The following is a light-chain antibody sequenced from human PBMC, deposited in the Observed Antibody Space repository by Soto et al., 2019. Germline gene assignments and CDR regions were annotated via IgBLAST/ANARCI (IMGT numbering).Light chain of an antibody. Sequence: EIVMTQSPATLSVSPGERATLSCRASESVSSNLAWYQRKPGQAPRLLIYGASTRATGVPARFSGSGSETELTLTISSLQSEDFAVYYCHQYNNWPPMYTFGQGTKVDIK. CDR1: ESVSSN. CDR2: GAS. V-gene: IGKV3-15*01. CDR3: HQYNNWPPMYT. J-gene: IGKJ2*01.